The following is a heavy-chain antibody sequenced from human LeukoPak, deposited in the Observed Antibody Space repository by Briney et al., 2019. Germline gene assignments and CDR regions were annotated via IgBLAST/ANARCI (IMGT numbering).Heavy chain of an antibody. Sequence: PGGSLRLSCAASGFTFSSYGMHWVRQAPGKGLEWVAVISYDGSDKYYADSVKGRFTISRDNSKNTLYLQMNSLRAEDTAVYYRSRGYSYGDYWGQGTLVTVSS. CDR3: SRGYSYGDY. V-gene: IGHV3-30*03. CDR2: ISYDGSDK. CDR1: GFTFSSYG. D-gene: IGHD5-18*01. J-gene: IGHJ4*02.